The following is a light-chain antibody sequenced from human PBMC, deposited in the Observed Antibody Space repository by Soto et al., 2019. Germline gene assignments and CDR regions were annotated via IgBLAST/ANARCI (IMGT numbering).Light chain of an antibody. CDR1: SSDVGGYDY. CDR3: SSYTGGNPSYV. J-gene: IGLJ1*01. Sequence: QSVLAQPPSASGSPGQSVTISCTGTSSDVGGYDYVSWYQQHPGKAPKLMIYEVTIRPSGVSDRFSGSKSGNTASLTVSGLQAEDEADYYCSSYTGGNPSYVFXTGTKATVL. V-gene: IGLV2-8*01. CDR2: EVT.